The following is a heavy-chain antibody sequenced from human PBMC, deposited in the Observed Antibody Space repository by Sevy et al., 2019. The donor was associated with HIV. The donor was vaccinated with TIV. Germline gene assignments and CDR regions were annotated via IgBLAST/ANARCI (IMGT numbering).Heavy chain of an antibody. D-gene: IGHD2-21*02. CDR2: ISAYNANT. J-gene: IGHJ4*02. CDR3: AREKDPYCGGDCYYGY. CDR1: GYTFTSYG. V-gene: IGHV1-18*01. Sequence: ASVKVSCKASGYTFTSYGITWVRQAPGQGLEWMGWISAYNANTNYAQKPQGRVTMTTDTSTSTAYMELRSLRSDDTAVYYCAREKDPYCGGDCYYGYWGQGTLVTVSS.